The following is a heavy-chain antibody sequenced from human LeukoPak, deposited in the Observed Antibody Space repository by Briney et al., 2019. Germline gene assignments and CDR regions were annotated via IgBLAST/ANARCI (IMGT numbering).Heavy chain of an antibody. CDR1: GFTFRSYG. CDR2: IWYDGSNK. CDR3: AREQAAIMVYSNDAFDI. V-gene: IGHV3-33*01. D-gene: IGHD2-8*01. Sequence: GGSLRLSCAASGFTFRSYGMHWVRQAPGKGLEWVAVIWYDGSNKYYADSVKGRFTITRDNSKNTLYLQMNSLRAEDTAVYYCAREQAAIMVYSNDAFDIWGQGTMVTVSS. J-gene: IGHJ3*02.